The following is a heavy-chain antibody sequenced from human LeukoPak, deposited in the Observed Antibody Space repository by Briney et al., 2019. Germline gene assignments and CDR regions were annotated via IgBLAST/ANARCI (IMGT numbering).Heavy chain of an antibody. J-gene: IGHJ4*02. CDR3: AREGIYGDYRH. CDR1: GGSISSGSYY. V-gene: IGHV4-61*02. D-gene: IGHD4-17*01. CDR2: IDTSGST. Sequence: PSETLSLACTVSGGSISSGSYYWSWMRQPAGKGLEWIGRIDTSGSTNYHPSLKSRVTMSADTSKKQFSLKLRSVTAADTAVYYCAREGIYGDYRHRGQGTLVTVSS.